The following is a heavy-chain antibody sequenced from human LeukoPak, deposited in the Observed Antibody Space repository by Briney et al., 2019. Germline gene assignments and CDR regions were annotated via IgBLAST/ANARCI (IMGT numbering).Heavy chain of an antibody. CDR3: ARDPNYFDY. Sequence: SETLSLTCTVSGGSISSSSYYWGWIRQPPGKGLEWIGSIYYSGSTYYNPSLKSRVTISVDTSKDQFSLKLSSVTAADTAVYYCARDPNYFDYWGQGTLVTVSS. CDR1: GGSISSSSYY. CDR2: IYYSGST. V-gene: IGHV4-39*07. J-gene: IGHJ4*02.